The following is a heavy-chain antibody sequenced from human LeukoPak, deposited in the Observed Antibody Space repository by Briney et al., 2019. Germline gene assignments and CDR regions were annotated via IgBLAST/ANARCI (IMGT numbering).Heavy chain of an antibody. J-gene: IGHJ4*02. CDR1: GFTFSDHY. CDR2: IGSKSEYT. CDR3: ARFAYSSSWYIDY. Sequence: GGSLRLSCAASGFTFSDHYMNWIRQAPGKGLEWVSYIGSKSEYTDYADSVKGRFTVSRDNADNSLYLQMNSLRVEDTAVYYCARFAYSSSWYIDYWGQGTLVTVSS. V-gene: IGHV3-11*03. D-gene: IGHD6-13*01.